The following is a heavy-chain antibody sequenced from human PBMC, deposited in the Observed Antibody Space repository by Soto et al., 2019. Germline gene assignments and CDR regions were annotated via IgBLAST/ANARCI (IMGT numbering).Heavy chain of an antibody. Sequence: ASETLSLTCAVSGGSFSGYYWSWIRQPPGKGLEWIGEINQSGSTNYNPSLKSRVTISVYTSKNQFSLKLSSVTAADTAVYYCARTYSSSWSPFDYWGQGTLVTVSS. J-gene: IGHJ4*02. CDR3: ARTYSSSWSPFDY. V-gene: IGHV4-34*01. CDR1: GGSFSGYY. CDR2: INQSGST. D-gene: IGHD6-13*01.